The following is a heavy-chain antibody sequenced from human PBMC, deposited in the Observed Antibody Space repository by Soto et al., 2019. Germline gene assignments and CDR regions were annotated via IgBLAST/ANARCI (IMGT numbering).Heavy chain of an antibody. CDR3: ARESPAYYYGSGSNADAFDI. Sequence: GGSLRLSCPASGFTFISYSMNWVRQAPGKGLEWVSYISSSSSTIYYADSVKGRFTISRDNAKNSLYLQMNSLRAEDTAVYYCARESPAYYYGSGSNADAFDIWGQGTMVTVSS. D-gene: IGHD3-10*01. CDR1: GFTFISYS. V-gene: IGHV3-48*01. J-gene: IGHJ3*02. CDR2: ISSSSSTI.